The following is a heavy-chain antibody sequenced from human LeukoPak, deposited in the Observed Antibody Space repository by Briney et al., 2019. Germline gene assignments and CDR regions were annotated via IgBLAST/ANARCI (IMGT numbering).Heavy chain of an antibody. CDR2: IYYGGST. CDR1: GGSISSYY. D-gene: IGHD3-10*01. Sequence: SETLSLTCTVSGGSISSYYWSWLRQPPGKGLEWIGYIYYGGSTTYNPSLKSRVTISVDTSKNQFSLKLSSVTAADTAVYYCARPNYFGSGSYWFDPWGQGTLVTVSS. CDR3: ARPNYFGSGSYWFDP. V-gene: IGHV4-59*08. J-gene: IGHJ5*02.